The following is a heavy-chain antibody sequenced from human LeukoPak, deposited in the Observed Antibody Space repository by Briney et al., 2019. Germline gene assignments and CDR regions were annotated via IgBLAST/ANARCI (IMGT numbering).Heavy chain of an antibody. CDR3: ARGPDVVLVSHWSFFDY. Sequence: GGSLRLSCAASGFTFSSYSMHWVRQVPGKGLEYVSAISSSGGSTYYANSVRGRFTISRDNSKNTLYLQMGRLRTEDMAIYYCARGPDVVLVSHWSFFDYWGQGTLVTVSS. D-gene: IGHD2-8*02. J-gene: IGHJ4*02. CDR1: GFTFSSYS. CDR2: ISSSGGST. V-gene: IGHV3-64*01.